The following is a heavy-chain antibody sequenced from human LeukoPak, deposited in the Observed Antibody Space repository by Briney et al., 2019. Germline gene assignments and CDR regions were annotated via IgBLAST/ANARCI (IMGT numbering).Heavy chain of an antibody. D-gene: IGHD3-22*01. J-gene: IGHJ6*03. CDR1: GYTFTSYA. Sequence: ASVKVSCKASGYTFTSYAMNWVRQAPGQGLEWMGWINTNTGNPTYAQGFTGRFVFSLDTSVSTAYLQISSLKAEDTAVYYCAREGYYYDSSGYRSLYYMDVWGKGTTVTVSS. V-gene: IGHV7-4-1*02. CDR2: INTNTGNP. CDR3: AREGYYYDSSGYRSLYYMDV.